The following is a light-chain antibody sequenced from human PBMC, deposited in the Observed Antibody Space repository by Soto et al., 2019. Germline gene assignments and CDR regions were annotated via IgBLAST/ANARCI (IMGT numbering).Light chain of an antibody. Sequence: QSVLTQPPSVSGAPGQRVTISCTGTSSNIGAGYDVHWYHQLPGKAPTLLIYSNNDRPSGVPDRFSGSKSGTSASLAITGLQADDEADYYCHSYDSSLSAVVFGGGTKVTVL. J-gene: IGLJ3*02. V-gene: IGLV1-40*01. CDR3: HSYDSSLSAVV. CDR2: SNN. CDR1: SSNIGAGYD.